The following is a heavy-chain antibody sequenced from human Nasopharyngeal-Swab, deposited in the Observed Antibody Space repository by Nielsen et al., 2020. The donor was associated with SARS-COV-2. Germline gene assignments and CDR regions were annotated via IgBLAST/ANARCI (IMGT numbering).Heavy chain of an antibody. J-gene: IGHJ4*02. D-gene: IGHD6-19*01. CDR1: GFSLSTSKVG. CDR3: VHSTGWRLDY. Sequence: SGPTLVKPSQTLTLTCTFSGFSLSTSKVGVSWVRQLPGKALEWLALLYWDDDNRYPSLKNRITITRDTSKNQVVLTMTNMDPVDTATYYCVHSTGWRLDYWGQGTLVTVSS. V-gene: IGHV2-5*02. CDR2: LYWDDDN.